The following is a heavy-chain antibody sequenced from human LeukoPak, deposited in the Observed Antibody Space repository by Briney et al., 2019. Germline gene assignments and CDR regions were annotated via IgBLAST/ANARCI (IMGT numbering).Heavy chain of an antibody. CDR2: ICYSGST. Sequence: ETLSLTCTVSGGSISSYYWSWIRQPPGKGLEWIGYICYSGSTNYNPSLKSRVTISVDTSKNQFSLKLSSVTAADTAVYYCARTNYDFWSGHNWFDPWGQGTLVTVSS. CDR3: ARTNYDFWSGHNWFDP. CDR1: GGSISSYY. J-gene: IGHJ5*02. V-gene: IGHV4-59*01. D-gene: IGHD3-3*01.